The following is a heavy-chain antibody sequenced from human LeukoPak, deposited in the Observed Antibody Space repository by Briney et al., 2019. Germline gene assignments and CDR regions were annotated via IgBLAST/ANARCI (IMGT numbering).Heavy chain of an antibody. CDR2: YSGGGGSI. D-gene: IGHD2-15*01. CDR3: AKGAEEHSTGAICYPFDN. J-gene: IGHJ4*02. V-gene: IGHV3-23*01. Sequence: GGSLRLSCAASGFTFTNYAMSWVRQVPGKGLEWVSVYSGGGGSIYYADSVKGRFTISRDNSKNTVYLQMDSLRVEDTAVYYCAKGAEEHSTGAICYPFDNWGQGTLVSVYS. CDR1: GFTFTNYA.